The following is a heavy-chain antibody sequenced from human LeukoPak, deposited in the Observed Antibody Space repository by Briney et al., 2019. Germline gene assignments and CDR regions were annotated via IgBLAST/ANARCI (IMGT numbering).Heavy chain of an antibody. J-gene: IGHJ4*02. CDR3: ARGRAMVRGVIPELGY. Sequence: GGSLRLSCAASGFTFSSYGMHWVRQAPGKGLEWVAVISYDGSNKYYADSVKGRFTISRDNSKNTLYLQMNSLRAEDTAVYYCARGRAMVRGVIPELGYWGQGTLVTVSS. D-gene: IGHD3-10*01. CDR1: GFTFSSYG. CDR2: ISYDGSNK. V-gene: IGHV3-30*03.